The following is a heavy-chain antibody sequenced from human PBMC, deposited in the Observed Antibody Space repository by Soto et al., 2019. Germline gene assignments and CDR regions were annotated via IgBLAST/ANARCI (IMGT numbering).Heavy chain of an antibody. CDR2: MNPSSGNA. V-gene: IGHV1-8*01. J-gene: IGHJ5*02. CDR3: ARGRSSWLFDT. Sequence: QVQLVQSGAEVKKPGASVKVSCKASGYTFTSYESNWVRQATGQGLEWMGWMNPSSGNAGYPQKFQGRVTMTMDTSKSTAYMEVSSLTSEDTAVYYCARGRSSWLFDTWGQGTLVTVSS. D-gene: IGHD6-13*01. CDR1: GYTFTSYE.